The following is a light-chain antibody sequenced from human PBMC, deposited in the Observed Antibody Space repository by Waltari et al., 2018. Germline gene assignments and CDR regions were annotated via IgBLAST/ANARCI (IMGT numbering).Light chain of an antibody. CDR2: YDD. CDR3: AAWDATLNQWV. J-gene: IGLJ3*02. CDR1: SSNIGPTG. Sequence: QSVLTQPPSVSEAPGQRVTIPCSGSSSNIGPTGVNWYPQLPGKPPKLLIYYDDLVPSGVSARFSGSKSGTSASLAISGLQSADEADYYCAAWDATLNQWVFGGGTKLTVL. V-gene: IGLV1-36*01.